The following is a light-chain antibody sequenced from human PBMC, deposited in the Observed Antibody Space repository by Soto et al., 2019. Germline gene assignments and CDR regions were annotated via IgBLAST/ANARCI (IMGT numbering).Light chain of an antibody. CDR3: QSYDSNMGGYV. CDR2: GNI. V-gene: IGLV1-40*01. Sequence: QSVVTQPPSASGAPGQRGTISCTGSSSSIGAGFDVHWYQQLPGTAPKLLIYGNINRPSGVPDRFSGSKSGTSASLAITGLQAEDEAEYYWQSYDSNMGGYVFGSGPKVNVL. J-gene: IGLJ1*01. CDR1: SSSIGAGFD.